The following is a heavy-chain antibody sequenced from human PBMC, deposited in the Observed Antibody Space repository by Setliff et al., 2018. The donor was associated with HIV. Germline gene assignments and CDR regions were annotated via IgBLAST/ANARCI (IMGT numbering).Heavy chain of an antibody. D-gene: IGHD1-26*01. V-gene: IGHV3-21*05. CDR3: ARGPNRYSGTYSYYYYMDV. J-gene: IGHJ6*03. CDR1: GFTFSHYH. CDR2: ISSSSSYI. Sequence: PGGSLRLSCAASGFTFSHYHMNWVRQAPGKGLEWVSYISSSSSYIYYADSVKGRFTISRDNSKNTLYLQMNSLRAEDTAVYYCARGPNRYSGTYSYYYYMDVWGKGTTVTVS.